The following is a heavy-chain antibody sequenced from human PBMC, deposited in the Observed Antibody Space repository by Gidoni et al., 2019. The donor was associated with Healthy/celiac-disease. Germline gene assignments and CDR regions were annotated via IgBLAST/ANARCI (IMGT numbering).Heavy chain of an antibody. J-gene: IGHJ4*02. CDR3: ARQVDGGYYFDY. V-gene: IGHV5-10-1*03. D-gene: IGHD2-15*01. CDR1: GYRFTSYW. Sequence: EVQLVQSGAEVKKPGESLRISCKCSGYRFTSYWISWVRQMPGKGLEWMGRIDPSDSYTNYSPSFQGHVTISADKSISTAYLQWSSLKASDTAMYYCARQVDGGYYFDYWGQGTLVTVSS. CDR2: IDPSDSYT.